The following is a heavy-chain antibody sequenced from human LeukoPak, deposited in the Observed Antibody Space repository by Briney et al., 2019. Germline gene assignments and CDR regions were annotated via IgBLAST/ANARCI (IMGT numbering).Heavy chain of an antibody. J-gene: IGHJ3*02. CDR1: GVTFSSYL. CDR3: ASDGYSSSCYSLVGAFDI. V-gene: IGHV3-7*03. CDR2: IKQDGGEK. Sequence: GGSLRLSCAASGVTFSSYLMSWVRQAPRKGLGCVSNIKQDGGEKYYVDSVKCRFSISRDNAKNSLYMQMNSLRAEDTAVYCCASDGYSSSCYSLVGAFDIWGQGTMVTVSS. D-gene: IGHD6-13*01.